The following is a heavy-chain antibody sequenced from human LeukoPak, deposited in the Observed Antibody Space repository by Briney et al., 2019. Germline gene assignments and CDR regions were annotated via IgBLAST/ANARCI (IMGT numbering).Heavy chain of an antibody. Sequence: GASVKVSCKASGYTFTSYGISWVRQAPGQGLEWMGWISAYNGNTNYAQKLQGRVTMTTDTSTSTAYMEPRSLRSDDTAVYYCARAYYYDSSGPWEVVRYWGQGTLVAVSS. CDR3: ARAYYYDSSGPWEVVRY. CDR2: ISAYNGNT. V-gene: IGHV1-18*01. CDR1: GYTFTSYG. D-gene: IGHD3-22*01. J-gene: IGHJ4*02.